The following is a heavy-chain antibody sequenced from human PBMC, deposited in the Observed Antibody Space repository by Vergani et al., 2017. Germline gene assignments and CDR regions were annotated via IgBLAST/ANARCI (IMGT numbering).Heavy chain of an antibody. Sequence: EVQLVESGGGLVKPGGSLRLSCAASGFTFSSYSMNWVRQAPGRGLEWVSSISSSSSTIYYADSVKGRFTISRDNAKNSLYLQMNSLRAEDTAVYYCARDKEGWAVTTFFDYWGQGTLVTVSS. CDR2: ISSSSSTI. CDR3: ARDKEGWAVTTFFDY. CDR1: GFTFSSYS. V-gene: IGHV3-21*01. D-gene: IGHD4-17*01. J-gene: IGHJ4*02.